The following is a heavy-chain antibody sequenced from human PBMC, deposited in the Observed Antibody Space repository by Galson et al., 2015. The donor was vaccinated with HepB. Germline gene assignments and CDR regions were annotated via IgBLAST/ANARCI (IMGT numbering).Heavy chain of an antibody. CDR2: ISSNGGST. Sequence: SLRLSCAASGFTFSRYAMHWVRQAPGKGLEYVSAISSNGGSTYYANSVKGRFTISRDNSKNTLYLQMGSLRAEDMAVYYCARSDYDLGGATTRRVGYYYGMDVWGQGTTVTVSS. J-gene: IGHJ6*02. D-gene: IGHD1-26*01. CDR3: ARSDYDLGGATTRRVGYYYGMDV. V-gene: IGHV3-64*01. CDR1: GFTFSRYA.